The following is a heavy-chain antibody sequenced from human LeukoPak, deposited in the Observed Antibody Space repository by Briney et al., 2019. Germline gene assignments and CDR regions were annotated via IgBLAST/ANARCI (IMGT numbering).Heavy chain of an antibody. CDR1: GGSISSYY. CDR3: ARISTYGDYASWYYDMDV. D-gene: IGHD4-17*01. Sequence: SETLSLTCTVSGGSISSYYWSWIRQPPGEGVEWIGYIYYSGSTNYNPSLKSRVTISVETSKNQFSLKLSSVTAADTAVYYCARISTYGDYASWYYDMDVWGQGTTVTVSS. J-gene: IGHJ6*02. V-gene: IGHV4-59*08. CDR2: IYYSGST.